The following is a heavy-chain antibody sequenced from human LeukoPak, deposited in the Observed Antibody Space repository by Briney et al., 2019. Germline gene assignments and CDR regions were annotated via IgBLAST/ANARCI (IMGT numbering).Heavy chain of an antibody. D-gene: IGHD5-12*01. CDR2: IRGFNGTT. J-gene: IGHJ6*03. CDR3: ARAWLRRKYYYYMDV. CDR1: GYTFSKYG. V-gene: IGHV1-18*04. Sequence: ASVKVSCKASGYTFSKYGMSWVRQAPGHGREGMGWIRGFNGTTKSSTKSQGRVTMTTATCTSKAYREVRSLRSDATAVYYCARAWLRRKYYYYMDVWGKGTTVTVSS.